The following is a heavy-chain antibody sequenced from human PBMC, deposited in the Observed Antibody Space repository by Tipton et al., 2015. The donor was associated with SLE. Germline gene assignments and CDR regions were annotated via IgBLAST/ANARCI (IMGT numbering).Heavy chain of an antibody. J-gene: IGHJ4*02. CDR1: GLTFDDYA. Sequence: SLRLSCVASGLTFDDYAMHWVRQAPGKGLEWVSLITGDGSTIYYADSVKGRFTSSRDNSKNSLYLQMNSLRSEETALYYCAKDSLYGDYVFDYWGQGTLVTVSS. CDR3: AKDSLYGDYVFDY. D-gene: IGHD4-17*01. V-gene: IGHV3-43*02. CDR2: ITGDGSTI.